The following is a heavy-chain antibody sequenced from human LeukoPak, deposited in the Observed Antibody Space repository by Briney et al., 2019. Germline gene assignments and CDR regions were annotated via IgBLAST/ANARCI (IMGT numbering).Heavy chain of an antibody. CDR1: GYTFTSYD. CDR2: IIPIFGTA. J-gene: IGHJ4*02. V-gene: IGHV1-69*13. CDR3: ARDLAAAGVYFDY. Sequence: GASVKVSCKASGYTFTSYDISWVRQAPGQGLEWMGGIIPIFGTANYAQKFQGRVTITADESTSTAYMELSSLRSEDTAVYYCARDLAAAGVYFDYWGQGTLVTVSS. D-gene: IGHD6-13*01.